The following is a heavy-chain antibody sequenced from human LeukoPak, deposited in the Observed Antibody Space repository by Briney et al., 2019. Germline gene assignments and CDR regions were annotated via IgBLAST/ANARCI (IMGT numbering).Heavy chain of an antibody. J-gene: IGHJ6*03. D-gene: IGHD6-6*01. CDR1: GYTFNNHD. CDR2: INTYSANT. CDR3: AREGGIARPPYLYYYIDV. Sequence: TSVKVSCKASGYTFNNHDINWVRQAPGRGLEWMGWINTYSANTNYAQEFQDRVIMTTDTSTSTAYMELRSLRSDDTAVYYCAREGGIARPPYLYYYIDVWGKGTTVTVSS. V-gene: IGHV1-18*01.